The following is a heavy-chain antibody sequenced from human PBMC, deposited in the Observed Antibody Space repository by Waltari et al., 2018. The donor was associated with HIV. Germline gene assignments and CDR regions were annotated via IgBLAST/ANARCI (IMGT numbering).Heavy chain of an antibody. Sequence: EVQLVESGGGLVQPGGSLGCSCVVSVLSFRSYNMNWVRQAPGKGLEWLSYITSSGYTIYYADSVEGRFTVSRDNAKNSLYLQMNSLRAEDTAVYYCARTTHGIDFWGQGTLVTVSS. CDR1: VLSFRSYN. D-gene: IGHD1-1*01. J-gene: IGHJ4*02. CDR2: ITSSGYTI. CDR3: ARTTHGIDF. V-gene: IGHV3-48*04.